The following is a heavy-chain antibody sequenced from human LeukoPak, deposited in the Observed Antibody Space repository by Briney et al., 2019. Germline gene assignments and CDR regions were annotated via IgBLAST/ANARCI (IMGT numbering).Heavy chain of an antibody. CDR1: GYTFTSYG. D-gene: IGHD5-12*01. V-gene: IGHV1-18*04. CDR3: ARVRSGYSGYDSDY. Sequence: ASVKVSCKASGYTFTSYGISWVRQAPGQGLERMGWISAYNGNTNYAQKLQGRVTMTTDTSTSTAYMELRSLRSDDTAVYYCARVRSGYSGYDSDYWGQGTLVTVSS. CDR2: ISAYNGNT. J-gene: IGHJ4*02.